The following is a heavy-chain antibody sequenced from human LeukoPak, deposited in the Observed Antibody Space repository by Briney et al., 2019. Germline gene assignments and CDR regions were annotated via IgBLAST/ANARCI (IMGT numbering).Heavy chain of an antibody. J-gene: IGHJ1*01. Sequence: GGSLRLSYAASGFTFSSYAMSWVRQAPGKGLEWVSAISGSGGSTYYADSVKGRFTISRDNSKNTLYLQMNSLRAEDTAVYYCAKCVESDDFWSGYYKIEYFQHWGQGTLVTVSS. CDR3: AKCVESDDFWSGYYKIEYFQH. CDR1: GFTFSSYA. V-gene: IGHV3-23*01. CDR2: ISGSGGST. D-gene: IGHD3-3*01.